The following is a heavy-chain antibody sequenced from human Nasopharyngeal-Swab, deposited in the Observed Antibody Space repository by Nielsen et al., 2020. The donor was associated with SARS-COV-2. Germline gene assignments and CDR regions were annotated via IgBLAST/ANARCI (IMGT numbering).Heavy chain of an antibody. Sequence: GESLKISCAASGFTFSSYGMHWVRQAPGKGLEWVAVISYDGSNKYYADSVKGRFTISRDNSKNTLYLQMNSLRAEDTAVYYCATGSTTVVTPEHYYYMDVWGKGTTVTVSS. CDR3: ATGSTTVVTPEHYYYMDV. J-gene: IGHJ6*03. D-gene: IGHD4-23*01. CDR1: GFTFSSYG. CDR2: ISYDGSNK. V-gene: IGHV3-30*03.